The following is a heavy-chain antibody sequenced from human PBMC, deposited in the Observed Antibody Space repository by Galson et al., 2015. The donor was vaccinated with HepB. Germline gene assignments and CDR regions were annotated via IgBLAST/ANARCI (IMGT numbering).Heavy chain of an antibody. D-gene: IGHD3-10*01. CDR2: ISSSGNTI. CDR1: EFTFSTYG. V-gene: IGHV3-48*04. J-gene: IGHJ4*02. Sequence: SLRLSCAASEFTFSTYGMHWVRQAPGKGLEWVSYISSSGNTIYYADSVKGRFTVSRDNAENSLYLQMNSLRADDTAVYYCAREVVVRGVDYWGQGTLVTVSS. CDR3: AREVVVRGVDY.